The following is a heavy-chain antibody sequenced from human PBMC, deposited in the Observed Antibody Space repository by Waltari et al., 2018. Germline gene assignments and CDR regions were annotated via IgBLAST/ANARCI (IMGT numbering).Heavy chain of an antibody. J-gene: IGHJ3*02. CDR2: INPNSGGT. D-gene: IGHD1-1*01. CDR1: GYTFTGYS. CDR3: LLERRGAFDI. Sequence: QVQLVQSGAEVKKPGASVKVSCKASGYTFTGYSMTWVRQAPGQGLEWMGRINPNSGGTTYAQKFQGRVTMTRDTSISTAYMELSRLRSDDTAVYYCLLERRGAFDIWGQGTMVTVSS. V-gene: IGHV1-2*06.